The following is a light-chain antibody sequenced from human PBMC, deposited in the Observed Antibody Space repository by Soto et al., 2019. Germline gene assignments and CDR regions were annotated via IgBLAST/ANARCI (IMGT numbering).Light chain of an antibody. J-gene: IGLJ3*02. V-gene: IGLV2-14*01. Sequence: QSALTQPASVSGSPGQSITISCTGTSSDVGGYNYVSWYQQHPGKAPKLMIYEVTNRPSGVSNRFSASKSGNTASLTISRLHADHQSNYSCSSFTTSRTLVFGGGTTLTLL. CDR3: SSFTTSRTLV. CDR2: EVT. CDR1: SSDVGGYNY.